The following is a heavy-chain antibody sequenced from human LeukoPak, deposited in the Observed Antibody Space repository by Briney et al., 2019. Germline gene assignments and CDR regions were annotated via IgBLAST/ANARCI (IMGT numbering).Heavy chain of an antibody. V-gene: IGHV1-69*05. J-gene: IGHJ5*02. CDR2: IIPIFGTA. CDR1: GGTFSSYA. CDR3: ARAVDFWGVRGSYNWFDP. Sequence: SVKVSCKASGGTFSSYAISWVRQAPGQGLEWMGGIIPIFGTANYAQKFQGRVTITTDESTSTAYMELSSLRSEDTAVYYCARAVDFWGVRGSYNWFDPWGQGTLVTVSS. D-gene: IGHD3-3*01.